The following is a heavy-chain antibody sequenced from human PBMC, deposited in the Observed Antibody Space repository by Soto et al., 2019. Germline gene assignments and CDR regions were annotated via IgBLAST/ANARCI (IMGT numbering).Heavy chain of an antibody. D-gene: IGHD2-2*01. CDR2: ISLYSDGT. CDR1: GYTFSNYG. CDR3: AKLVPDAVPMFGP. Sequence: ASVKVSCKTSGYTFSNYGITWVRQAPGQPLEWLGWISLYSDGTNYAQKFQGRVSMTTDTSTTTAYMELRSLRSDDTAVYYCAKLVPDAVPMFGPWGQGTLGTVSS. J-gene: IGHJ5*02. V-gene: IGHV1-18*01.